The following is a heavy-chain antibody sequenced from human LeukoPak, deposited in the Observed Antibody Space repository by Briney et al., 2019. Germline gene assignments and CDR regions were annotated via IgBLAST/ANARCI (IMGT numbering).Heavy chain of an antibody. D-gene: IGHD2-21*01. CDR3: TRCASVLCF. CDR2: IYSGGST. V-gene: IGHV3-53*01. J-gene: IGHJ3*01. Sequence: GGSLRLSCAVSGFTVRSNDMSWVGQAPGKGLGWVSVIYSGGSTYYADSVKGRFTISRDNSKNTLYLQMNSLRAEDTAGYSCTRCASVLCFWGQGTMVTVSS. CDR1: GFTVRSND.